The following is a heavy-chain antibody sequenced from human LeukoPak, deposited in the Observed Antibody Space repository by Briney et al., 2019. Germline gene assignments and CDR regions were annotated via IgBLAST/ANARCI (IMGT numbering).Heavy chain of an antibody. J-gene: IGHJ6*03. CDR1: GFTFGDYA. Sequence: GGSLRLSCTASGFTFGDYAMSWFRQAPGKGLEWVGFIRSKAYGGTTEYAASVKGRFTISRDDSKSIAYLQMNSLKTEDTAVYYCTRDRGFLVWLYFMDVWGKGTTVTVSS. D-gene: IGHD3-3*01. V-gene: IGHV3-49*03. CDR2: IRSKAYGGTT. CDR3: TRDRGFLVWLYFMDV.